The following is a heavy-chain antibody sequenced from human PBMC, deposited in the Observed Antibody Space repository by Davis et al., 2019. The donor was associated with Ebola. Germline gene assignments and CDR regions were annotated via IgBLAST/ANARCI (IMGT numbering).Heavy chain of an antibody. CDR1: GFTFSGSA. J-gene: IGHJ4*02. CDR2: IRSKANSYAT. D-gene: IGHD3-10*01. CDR3: TCTWSSFDY. V-gene: IGHV3-73*01. Sequence: GGSLRLSCPASGFTFSGSAMHWVRQASGKGLEWVGRIRSKANSYATAYAASVKGRFTISRDDSKNTAYLQMNSLKTEDTAVYYCTCTWSSFDYWGQGTLVTVSS.